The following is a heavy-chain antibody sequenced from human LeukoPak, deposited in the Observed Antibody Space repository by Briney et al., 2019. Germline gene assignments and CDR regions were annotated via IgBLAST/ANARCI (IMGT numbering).Heavy chain of an antibody. V-gene: IGHV3-23*01. J-gene: IGHJ4*02. CDR2: ISGGGDIT. Sequence: GGSLRLSCAASGFNFANHAMSWVRQTPGKGLEWVSAISGGGDITYYADSVKGRFTISRDNSKNTLYLQMNSLRAEDTAVYYCARDRLGYCSGGSCYLFRYWGQGTLVTVSS. D-gene: IGHD2-15*01. CDR1: GFNFANHA. CDR3: ARDRLGYCSGGSCYLFRY.